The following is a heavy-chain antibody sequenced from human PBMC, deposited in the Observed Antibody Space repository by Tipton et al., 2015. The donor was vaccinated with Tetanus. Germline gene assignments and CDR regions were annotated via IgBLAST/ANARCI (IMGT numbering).Heavy chain of an antibody. CDR3: ARGSTGWANWYFDL. J-gene: IGHJ2*01. CDR1: GYSFSDYY. V-gene: IGHV3-11*01. CDR2: INGSGDFT. Sequence: GSLRLSCAGSGYSFSDYYMSWIRQAPGKGLEWVAYINGSGDFTSYADSVQGRFTISRDNARNSLFLQMDSLRAEDTAVYYCARGSTGWANWYFDLWGRGTRVTVSS. D-gene: IGHD6-19*01.